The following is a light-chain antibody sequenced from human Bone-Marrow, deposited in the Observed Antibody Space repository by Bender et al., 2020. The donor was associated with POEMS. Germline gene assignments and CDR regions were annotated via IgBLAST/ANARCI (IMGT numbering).Light chain of an antibody. V-gene: IGLV2-23*02. CDR3: CSYSGSRNVV. J-gene: IGLJ2*01. CDR2: EVT. Sequence: QSALTQPASVSGSPGQSITISCTGTNSDVGSYDLVSWYQQHPGKAPKLMIYEVTKRPSGVSYRFSGSKSGNTASLTISGLQAEDEADYYCCSYSGSRNVVFGGGTKLTVL. CDR1: NSDVGSYDL.